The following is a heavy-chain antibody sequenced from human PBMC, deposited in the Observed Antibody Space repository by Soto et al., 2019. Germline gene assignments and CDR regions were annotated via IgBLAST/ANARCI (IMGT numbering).Heavy chain of an antibody. CDR2: INPSGGST. CDR3: ALGRGRPYYFDY. J-gene: IGHJ4*02. CDR1: RYIFSSYD. Sequence: ASVKVSCKSSRYIFSSYDVHWVRQAPGQGLEWMGLINPSGGSTEYAQTFQGRVTMTRDTSTSTVYMELSSLRSEDTAVYFCALGRGRPYYFDYWGQGTRVTVSS. V-gene: IGHV1-46*03. D-gene: IGHD1-26*01.